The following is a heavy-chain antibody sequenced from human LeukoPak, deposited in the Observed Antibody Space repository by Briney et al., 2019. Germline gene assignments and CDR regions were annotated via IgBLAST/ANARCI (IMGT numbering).Heavy chain of an antibody. J-gene: IGHJ3*02. V-gene: IGHV3-23*01. D-gene: IGHD3-22*01. CDR2: ISGSGGST. Sequence: GGSLRLSCAASGFSFSDYWMSWVRQAPGKGLEWVSAISGSGGSTYYADSVKGRFTISRDNSKNTLYLQMNSLRAEDTAVYYCAKDLILDSSGSPPFDIWGQGTMVTVSS. CDR1: GFSFSDYW. CDR3: AKDLILDSSGSPPFDI.